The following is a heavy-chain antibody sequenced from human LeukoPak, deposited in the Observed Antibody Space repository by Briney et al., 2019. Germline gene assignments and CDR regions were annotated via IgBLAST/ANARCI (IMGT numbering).Heavy chain of an antibody. Sequence: GGSLRLSCAASGFTFSSYSMNWVRQAPGKGLEWVSSISSSSSYIYYADSVKGRFTISRDNAKNSLYLQMNSLRAEDTAVYYCAKRGLLWFGELSNGEVDYWGQGTLVTVSS. CDR3: AKRGLLWFGELSNGEVDY. D-gene: IGHD3-10*01. J-gene: IGHJ4*02. CDR2: ISSSSSYI. V-gene: IGHV3-21*01. CDR1: GFTFSSYS.